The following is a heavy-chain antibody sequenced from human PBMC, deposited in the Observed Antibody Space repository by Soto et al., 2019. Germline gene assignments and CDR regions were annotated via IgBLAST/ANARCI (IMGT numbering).Heavy chain of an antibody. CDR3: ARGGLVGWFDP. CDR1: GYTFTSYD. V-gene: IGHV1-8*01. J-gene: IGHJ5*02. Sequence: ASVKVSCKASGYTFTSYDINWVRQATGQGREWMGWMNPNSGNTNYAQKFQGRVTMTRNTSISTVYMELSSLKSEDTAVYYCARGGLVGWFDPWGQGTLVTVSS. CDR2: MNPNSGNT. D-gene: IGHD2-15*01.